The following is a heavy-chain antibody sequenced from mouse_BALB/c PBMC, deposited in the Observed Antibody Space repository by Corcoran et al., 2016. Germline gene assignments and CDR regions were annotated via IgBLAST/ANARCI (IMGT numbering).Heavy chain of an antibody. D-gene: IGHD2-10*01. J-gene: IGHJ3*01. CDR3: ARSYYGNSWFAY. V-gene: IGHV14-3*02. CDR2: IDPANGNT. CDR1: GFNIKDTY. Sequence: EVQLQQSGAELVKPGASVKLSCTASGFNIKDTYMHWVKQRPEQGLEWIGRIDPANGNTKYDPKFQGKATITADTSSNTDYLQLSSLTSEDTAVYYCARSYYGNSWFAYWGQGTLVTVSA.